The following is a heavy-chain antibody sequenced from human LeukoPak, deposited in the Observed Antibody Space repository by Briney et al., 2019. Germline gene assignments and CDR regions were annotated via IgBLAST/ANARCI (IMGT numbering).Heavy chain of an antibody. CDR2: IRYDGSEK. V-gene: IGHV3-30*02. CDR3: ATSVTGYSSPFYY. CDR1: GFNFNSYD. J-gene: IGHJ4*02. D-gene: IGHD6-13*01. Sequence: GESLRLSCAASGFNFNSYDMQWVRQSPGKGLEWVTFIRYDGSEKYYVDSVEGRFTISRDNSKNTLYLQMNSLRAEDTAVYYCATSVTGYSSPFYYWGQGTLVTVSP.